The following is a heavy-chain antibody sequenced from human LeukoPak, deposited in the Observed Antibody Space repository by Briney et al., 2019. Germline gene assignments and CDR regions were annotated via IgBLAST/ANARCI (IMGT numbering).Heavy chain of an antibody. D-gene: IGHD3-22*01. CDR1: GDSISSYY. CDR3: ARHDGSAYNLDY. Sequence: SSETLSLTCTVSGDSISSYYWSWIRQPPGKGLEWIGYIYYSGNTNYNPSLKSRVTISVDKSKNQFYSVTAADTAVYYCARHDGSAYNLDYWGQGTLVTVSS. J-gene: IGHJ4*02. CDR2: IYYSGNT. V-gene: IGHV4-59*08.